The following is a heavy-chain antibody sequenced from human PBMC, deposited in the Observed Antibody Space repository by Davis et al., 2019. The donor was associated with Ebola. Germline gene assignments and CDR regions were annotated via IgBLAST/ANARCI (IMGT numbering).Heavy chain of an antibody. V-gene: IGHV1-18*01. J-gene: IGHJ4*02. Sequence: AASVKVSCKTSGYTFTNYGISWVRQAPGQGLEWLGWISAHNGNTDYAQKFQGRVTMTTDTSTSTAYMELRSLKSDDTAVYYCARTSSGSYFNWGQGTLVTVSS. CDR2: ISAHNGNT. D-gene: IGHD1-26*01. CDR3: ARTSSGSYFN. CDR1: GYTFTNYG.